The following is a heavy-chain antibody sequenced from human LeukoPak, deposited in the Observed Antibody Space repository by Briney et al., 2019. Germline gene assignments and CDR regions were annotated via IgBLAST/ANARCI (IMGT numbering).Heavy chain of an antibody. V-gene: IGHV3-49*04. D-gene: IGHD6-19*01. J-gene: IGHJ6*03. CDR2: IRSKAYGGTT. CDR1: GFTFGDYA. CDR3: TRDLNKQWLVYYYYYMDV. Sequence: GGSLRLSCTASGFTFGDYAMSWVRQAPGKGLEWVGFIRSKAYGGTTEYAASVKGRFTISRDDSKSIAYLQMNSLKTEDTAVYYCTRDLNKQWLVYYYYYMDVWGKGTTVTVSS.